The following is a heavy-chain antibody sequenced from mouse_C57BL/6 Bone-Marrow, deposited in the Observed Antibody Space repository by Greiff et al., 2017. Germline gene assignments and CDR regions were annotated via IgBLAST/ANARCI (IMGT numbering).Heavy chain of an antibody. J-gene: IGHJ3*01. Sequence: QVHVKQPGAELVKPGASVKMSCKASGYTFTSYWITWVKQRPGQGLEWIGDIFPGSGSTNYNEKFKSKATLTVDTSSSTAYMQLSSLTSADSAVYYCALCGSSPLAYWGQGTLVTVSA. CDR1: GYTFTSYW. CDR2: IFPGSGST. V-gene: IGHV1-55*01. CDR3: ALCGSSPLAY. D-gene: IGHD1-1*01.